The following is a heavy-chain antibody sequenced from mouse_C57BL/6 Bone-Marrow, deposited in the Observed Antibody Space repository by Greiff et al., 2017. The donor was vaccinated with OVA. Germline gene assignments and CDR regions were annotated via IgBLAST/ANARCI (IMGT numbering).Heavy chain of an antibody. J-gene: IGHJ3*01. CDR2: IDPETGGT. CDR3: TRHPYYDYDVAWFAY. CDR1: GYTFTDYE. Sequence: VKLMESGAELVRPGASVTLSCKASGYTFTDYEMHWVKQTPVHGLEWIGAIDPETGGTAYNQKFKGKAILTADKSSSTAYMELRSLTSEDSAVYYCTRHPYYDYDVAWFAYWGQGTLVTVSA. D-gene: IGHD2-4*01. V-gene: IGHV1-15*01.